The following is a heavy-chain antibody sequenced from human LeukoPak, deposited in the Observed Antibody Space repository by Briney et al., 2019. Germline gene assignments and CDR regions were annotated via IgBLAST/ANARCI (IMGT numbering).Heavy chain of an antibody. CDR3: ARQGGSYYHFDY. J-gene: IGHJ4*02. V-gene: IGHV4-39*01. CDR1: GGSISSSSYY. Sequence: SQTLSLTCTVSGGSISSSSYYWGWIRQPPGKGLEWIGSIYYSGSTYYNPSLKSRVTISVDTSKNQFSLKLSSVTAADTAVYYCARQGGSYYHFDYWGQGTLVTVSS. CDR2: IYYSGST. D-gene: IGHD1-26*01.